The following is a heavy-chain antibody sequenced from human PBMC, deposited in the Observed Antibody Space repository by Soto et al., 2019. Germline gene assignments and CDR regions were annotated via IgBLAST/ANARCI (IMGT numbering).Heavy chain of an antibody. V-gene: IGHV3-48*04. CDR3: HADSSASDY. Sequence: EVQLEESGGGLVQPGGSLRLSCTASGLTFSSYDFNWVRQVPGKGLEWVSYISTGSGTVYYADSAKGRFTISRDNAKNSLYLRMDSLRADDTAVSCCHADSSASDYWGQGTLVTVSS. CDR2: ISTGSGTV. D-gene: IGHD6-19*01. CDR1: GLTFSSYD. J-gene: IGHJ4*02.